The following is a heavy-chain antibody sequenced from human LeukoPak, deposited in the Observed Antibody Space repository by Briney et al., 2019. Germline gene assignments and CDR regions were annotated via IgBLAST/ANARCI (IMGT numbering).Heavy chain of an antibody. V-gene: IGHV3-43*02. J-gene: IGHJ4*02. Sequence: GGSLRLSCAASGFTFDDYAMHWVRQAPGKGLDWVSLISGDGGVTYYADSVKGRFTISRDNSRNSLYLQMNSLGTEDTALYYCAKDIRAVAGRYDYWGQGALVTVSS. D-gene: IGHD6-19*01. CDR3: AKDIRAVAGRYDY. CDR1: GFTFDDYA. CDR2: ISGDGGVT.